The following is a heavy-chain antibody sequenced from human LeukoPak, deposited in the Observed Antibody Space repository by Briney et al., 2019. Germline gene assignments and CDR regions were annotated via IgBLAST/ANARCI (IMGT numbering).Heavy chain of an antibody. J-gene: IGHJ4*02. CDR2: IYPGDSDT. CDR3: VIDTNNFYGSGSFDY. Sequence: GASLQISCKGSGYSFTNYWIGWVRQLPGKGLEWMGIIYPGDSDTRYSPSFQGQVTISADKSISTAYLQWSSLKASDTAMYYCVIDTNNFYGSGSFDYWGQGTLVTVSS. CDR1: GYSFTNYW. V-gene: IGHV5-51*01. D-gene: IGHD3-10*01.